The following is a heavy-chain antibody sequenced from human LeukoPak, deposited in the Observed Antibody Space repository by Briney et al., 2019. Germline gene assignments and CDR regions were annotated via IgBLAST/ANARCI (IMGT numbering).Heavy chain of an antibody. D-gene: IGHD2-2*01. Sequence: GSLRLSCAASGFTFSSYSMNWIRQPPGKGLEWIGEINHSGSTNYNPSLKSRVTISVDTSKNQFSLKLSSVTAADTAVYYCARGRGYIVVVPAATAYFQHWGQGTLVTVSS. CDR3: ARGRGYIVVVPAATAYFQH. CDR1: GFTFSSYS. J-gene: IGHJ1*01. CDR2: INHSGST. V-gene: IGHV4-34*01.